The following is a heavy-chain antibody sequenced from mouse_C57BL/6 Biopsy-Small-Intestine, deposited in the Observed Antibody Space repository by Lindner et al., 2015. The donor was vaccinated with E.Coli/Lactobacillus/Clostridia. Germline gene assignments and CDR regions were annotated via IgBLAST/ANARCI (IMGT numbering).Heavy chain of an antibody. D-gene: IGHD1-1*01. CDR1: GFNIKDGY. CDR2: IDPENGDT. J-gene: IGHJ2*01. CDR3: TTNGRDYFDY. Sequence: VQLQESGAELVRPGASVKLSCTASGFNIKDGYMHWVKQRPEQGLEWIGWIDPENGDTEYASKFQGKATITADTSSNTAYLQLSSLTSEDTAVYYCTTNGRDYFDYWGQGTTLTVSS. V-gene: IGHV14-4*01.